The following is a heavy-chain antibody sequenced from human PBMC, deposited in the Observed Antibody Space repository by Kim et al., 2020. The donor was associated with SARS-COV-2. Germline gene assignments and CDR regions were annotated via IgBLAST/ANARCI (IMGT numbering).Heavy chain of an antibody. Sequence: LKSRVTISVDTSKNQFSLKLSSVTAADTAVYYCARSYYDSSGYYLSAFDYWGQGTLVTVSS. V-gene: IGHV4-34*01. J-gene: IGHJ4*02. D-gene: IGHD3-22*01. CDR3: ARSYYDSSGYYLSAFDY.